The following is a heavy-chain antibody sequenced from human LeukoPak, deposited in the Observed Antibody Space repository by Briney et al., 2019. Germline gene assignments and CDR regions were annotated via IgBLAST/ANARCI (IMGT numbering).Heavy chain of an antibody. Sequence: ASVKVSCKAPGYSFTSYDINWVRQATGQGLEWMGWMNPNSGNTGYAQKFQGRVTMTRSTSISTAYMELSSLRSEDTAGYYCAKGPRGGDRFDPWGQGTLVTVSS. CDR2: MNPNSGNT. V-gene: IGHV1-8*01. J-gene: IGHJ5*02. D-gene: IGHD3-16*01. CDR3: AKGPRGGDRFDP. CDR1: GYSFTSYD.